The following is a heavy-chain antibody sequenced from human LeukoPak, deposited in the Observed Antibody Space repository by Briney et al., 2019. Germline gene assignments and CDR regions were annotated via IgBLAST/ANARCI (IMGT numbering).Heavy chain of an antibody. V-gene: IGHV3-53*01. CDR3: ARRGRGGAFEF. CDR1: GFTVSSNY. Sequence: GGSLRLSCAASGFTVSSNYMSWVRQAPGKGLEWVSVIYSGGSTYYADSVKGRFTISRDNAKESLYLQMNSLRAEDTAVYHCARRGRGGAFEFWGQGTLVTVSS. CDR2: IYSGGST. J-gene: IGHJ4*02. D-gene: IGHD3-16*01.